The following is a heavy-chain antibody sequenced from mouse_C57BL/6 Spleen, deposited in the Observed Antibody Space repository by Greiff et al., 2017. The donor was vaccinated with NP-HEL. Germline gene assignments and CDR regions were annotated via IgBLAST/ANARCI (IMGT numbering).Heavy chain of an antibody. V-gene: IGHV1-55*01. Sequence: VQLQQPGAELVKPGASVKMSCKASGYTFTSYWITWVKQRPGQGLEWIGDIYPGSGSTNYNEKFKSKATLTVDTSSSTAYMQLSSLTSEDSAVYYGARSDSSGDRVWFAYWGQGTLVTVAA. CDR1: GYTFTSYW. D-gene: IGHD3-2*02. CDR2: IYPGSGST. CDR3: ARSDSSGDRVWFAY. J-gene: IGHJ3*01.